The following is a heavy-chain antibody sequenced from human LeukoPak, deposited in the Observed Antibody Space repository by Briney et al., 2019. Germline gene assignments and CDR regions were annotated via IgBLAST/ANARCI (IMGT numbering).Heavy chain of an antibody. CDR2: INAYNGNT. Sequence: ASVKVSCKASGYTFTSYGISWVRQAPGQGLEWMGWINAYNGNTNYAQKLQGRVTMTTDTSTSTAYMELRSLRSDDTAVYYCARATGGSDTAMVTDYWGQGTLVTVSS. CDR1: GYTFTSYG. D-gene: IGHD5-18*01. V-gene: IGHV1-18*01. J-gene: IGHJ4*02. CDR3: ARATGGSDTAMVTDY.